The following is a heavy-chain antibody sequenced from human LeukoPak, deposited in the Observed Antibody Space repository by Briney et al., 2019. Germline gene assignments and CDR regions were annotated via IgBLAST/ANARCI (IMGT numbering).Heavy chain of an antibody. J-gene: IGHJ4*02. CDR2: INPSSNAA. Sequence: ASVKVSCKPSVYTFSHYTIHWVRQAPGQGLEWMGWINPSSNAAHYAQRFEGRVSLTRDTSISTADMVLTRLTSDDTGVYYCARSRELLDFDTWGQGTLVSVSS. V-gene: IGHV1-2*02. CDR3: ARSRELLDFDT. CDR1: VYTFSHYT. D-gene: IGHD3-10*01.